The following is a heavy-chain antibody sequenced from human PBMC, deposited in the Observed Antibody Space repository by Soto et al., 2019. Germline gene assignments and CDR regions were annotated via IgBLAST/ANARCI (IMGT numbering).Heavy chain of an antibody. V-gene: IGHV3-33*01. CDR1: GFSFSKYG. CDR2: IWFDGTTK. Sequence: QVQLLESGGGVVPPGRSLRLSCVVSGFSFSKYGMHWVRQAPGKGLAWVAMIWFDGTTKFYADSVQGRFSISRDNSKDTVYLEMNSLRAEDTGVYYCARDSRYTSSYDGRYFDSWCQGTLVTVSS. D-gene: IGHD3-16*02. CDR3: ARDSRYTSSYDGRYFDS. J-gene: IGHJ4*02.